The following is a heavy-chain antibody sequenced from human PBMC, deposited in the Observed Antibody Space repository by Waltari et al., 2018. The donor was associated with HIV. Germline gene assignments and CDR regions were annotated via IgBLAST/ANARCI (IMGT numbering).Heavy chain of an antibody. J-gene: IGHJ6*02. CDR1: GFIFSGYW. V-gene: IGHV3-74*01. CDR3: ARDWRQPRGVYYGMDV. CDR2: MSNDGCRT. Sequence: EVQVQESGGGLVQPGGSLRLSCAASGFIFSGYWMHWVRPAQGHGLVWVSHMSNDGCRTSYADSGKGRFTSSRDNAENTLYLQMNSLRGEDTAVYYCARDWRQPRGVYYGMDVWGQGTTVIVSS. D-gene: IGHD3-3*01.